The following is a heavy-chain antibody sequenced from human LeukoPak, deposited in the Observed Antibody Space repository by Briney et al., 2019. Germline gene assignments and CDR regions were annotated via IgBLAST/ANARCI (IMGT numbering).Heavy chain of an antibody. Sequence: SETLSLTCAVYGGSFSGYHWSWIRQPPGKGLEWIGEINHSGSTNYNPSLKSRVTISVDTSKNQFSLKLSSVTAADTAVYYCAAPAPPWGVLEWLLSPQPFQHWGQGTLVTVSS. CDR2: INHSGST. CDR3: AAPAPPWGVLEWLLSPQPFQH. V-gene: IGHV4-34*01. CDR1: GGSFSGYH. J-gene: IGHJ1*01. D-gene: IGHD3-3*01.